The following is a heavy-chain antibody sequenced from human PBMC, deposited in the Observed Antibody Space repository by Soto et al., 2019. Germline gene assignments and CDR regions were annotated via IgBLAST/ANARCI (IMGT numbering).Heavy chain of an antibody. Sequence: QVQLQESGPGLVKPSETLSLTCTVSGGSISSYYWSWIRQPPGKGLEGIGYIYYSGSTNYNPSLKSRVTISVDTSKNQFSLKLSSVSAADTAVYYCARNPCGGSGGSCYSGGYYYYYNGMDVWGQGTTVTVSS. CDR2: IYYSGST. CDR3: ARNPCGGSGGSCYSGGYYYYYNGMDV. CDR1: GGSISSYY. V-gene: IGHV4-59*01. D-gene: IGHD2-15*01. J-gene: IGHJ6*02.